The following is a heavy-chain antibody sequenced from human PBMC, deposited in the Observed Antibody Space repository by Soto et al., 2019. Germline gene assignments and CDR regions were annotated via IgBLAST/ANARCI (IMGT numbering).Heavy chain of an antibody. CDR3: ESIASDRTG. Sequence: GVSLRLSCAASGFTFSNYGMHWVRQAPGKGLEWVAAISYEGINKYYADSVKGRFTISRDNSKSTLFLQMNSLRAEDTAVYSCESIASDRTGWGQGTLVTVSA. CDR1: GFTFSNYG. J-gene: IGHJ1*01. D-gene: IGHD6-13*01. CDR2: ISYEGINK. V-gene: IGHV3-30*03.